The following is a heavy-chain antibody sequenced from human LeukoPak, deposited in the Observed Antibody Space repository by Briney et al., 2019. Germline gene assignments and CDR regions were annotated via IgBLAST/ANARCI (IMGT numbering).Heavy chain of an antibody. Sequence: PGGSLRLSCAGSGFIFNNYAMNWVRQAPGKGLEWVSSISGGGESTYYADSVKGRFTVSRDNSKNTLYLQINSLRGEDTAVYYCAKGKYSSGGVPDYWGQGTLVTVSS. CDR1: GFIFNNYA. CDR3: AKGKYSSGGVPDY. V-gene: IGHV3-23*01. CDR2: ISGGGEST. J-gene: IGHJ4*02. D-gene: IGHD6-19*01.